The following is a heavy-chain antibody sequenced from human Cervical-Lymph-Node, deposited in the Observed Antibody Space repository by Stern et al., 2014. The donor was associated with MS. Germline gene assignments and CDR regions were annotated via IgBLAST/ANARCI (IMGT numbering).Heavy chain of an antibody. CDR2: IYYIGST. J-gene: IGHJ4*01. CDR3: ARDKGMFFL. V-gene: IGHV4-59*01. D-gene: IGHD2/OR15-2a*01. Sequence: VQLLESGPGLVKPSGTLSLTCTVSGGSITNYYWSWIRQPPGKGLEWIGYIYYIGSTNYNPSLKRRVTISVDTSKNQFSLKLSSVTAAYTAVYYCARDKGMFFLWGQGTLVTVSS. CDR1: GGSITNYY.